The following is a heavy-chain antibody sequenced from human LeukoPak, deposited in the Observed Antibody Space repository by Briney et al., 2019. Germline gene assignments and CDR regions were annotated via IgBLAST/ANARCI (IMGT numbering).Heavy chain of an antibody. D-gene: IGHD3-10*01. CDR3: ARRITMVRGVISNWFDP. CDR2: INHSGST. Sequence: PSETLSLTCAVYGGSFSGYYWSWIRQPPGKGLEWIGEINHSGSTNYNPSLKSRVTISVDTSKNQFSLKLSSVTAADTAVYYCARRITMVRGVISNWFDPWGQGTLVTVSS. V-gene: IGHV4-34*01. CDR1: GGSFSGYY. J-gene: IGHJ5*02.